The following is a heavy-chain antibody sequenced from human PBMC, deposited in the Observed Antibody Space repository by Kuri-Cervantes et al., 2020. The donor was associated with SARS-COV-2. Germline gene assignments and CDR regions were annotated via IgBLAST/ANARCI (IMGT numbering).Heavy chain of an antibody. Sequence: SETLSLTCTVSGGSISSSSYYWGWIRQPPGKGLEWIGSIYHSGSTYYNPSLKSRVTISVDTSKNQFSLKLSSVTAADTAVYYCARIRYYYDSSGQPGGYFQHWGQGTLVTVSS. J-gene: IGHJ1*01. CDR2: IYHSGST. CDR3: ARIRYYYDSSGQPGGYFQH. V-gene: IGHV4-39*07. CDR1: GGSISSSSYY. D-gene: IGHD3-22*01.